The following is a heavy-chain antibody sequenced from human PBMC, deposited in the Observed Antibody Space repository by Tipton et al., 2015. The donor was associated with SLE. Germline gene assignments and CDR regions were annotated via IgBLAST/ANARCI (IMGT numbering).Heavy chain of an antibody. J-gene: IGHJ6*02. CDR3: ARENPLGGMDV. Sequence: LSLTCTVSGGSISSSSYYMSWVRQAPGKGLEWVSYISSGSSSRNYADSVKGRFTISRDNAKNSLYVQMNSLRADDTAVYYCARENPLGGMDVWGQGTTVTVSS. V-gene: IGHV3-11*05. CDR2: ISSGSSSR. CDR1: GGSISSSSYY. D-gene: IGHD1-14*01.